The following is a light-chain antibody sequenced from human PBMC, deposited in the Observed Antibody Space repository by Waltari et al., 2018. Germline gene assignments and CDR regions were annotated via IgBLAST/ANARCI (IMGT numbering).Light chain of an antibody. CDR1: QSVGRA. CDR3: QHYVRLPVT. J-gene: IGKJ1*01. CDR2: GAS. V-gene: IGKV3-20*01. Sequence: SCRVSQSVGRALAWYQQKPGQAPRLLIYGASNRATGIPDRFSGSGSGTDFSLTISRLEPEDFAVYYCQHYVRLPVTFGQGTKVEIK.